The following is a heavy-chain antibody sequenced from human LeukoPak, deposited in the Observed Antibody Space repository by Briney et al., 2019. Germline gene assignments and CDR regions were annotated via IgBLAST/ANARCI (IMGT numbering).Heavy chain of an antibody. V-gene: IGHV4-31*03. CDR2: IYYSGRP. Sequence: PSETLSLTCTVSGGSISSGGYYWSWIRQHSGKGLEWIGYIYYSGRPSYNPSLKSRVTISVDTSKNQFSLKLSSVTAADTAVYYGAVYGRRVGGLPFDIWGQGTMVTVSS. J-gene: IGHJ3*02. D-gene: IGHD4-23*01. CDR1: GGSISSGGYY. CDR3: AVYGRRVGGLPFDI.